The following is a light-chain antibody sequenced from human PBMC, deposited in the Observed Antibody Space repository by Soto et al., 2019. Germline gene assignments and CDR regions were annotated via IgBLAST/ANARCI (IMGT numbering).Light chain of an antibody. CDR3: MQVTQPTWT. CDR2: KVY. CDR1: QSLVHSDGNTY. J-gene: IGKJ1*01. Sequence: DIVMTQTPLSSPVTLGQPASISCRSSQSLVHSDGNTYLNWLQQRPGQPPRLLIYKVYNRFFGVPDRFSGSGAGTHFTLKINRVEAEDVGVYYCMQVTQPTWTFGQGTKVEIK. V-gene: IGKV2-24*01.